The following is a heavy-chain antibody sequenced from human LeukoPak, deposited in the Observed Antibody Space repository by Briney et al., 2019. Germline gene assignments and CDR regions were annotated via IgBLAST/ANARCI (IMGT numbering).Heavy chain of an antibody. CDR1: GFTFSCYS. D-gene: IGHD2-15*01. V-gene: IGHV3-21*01. CDR2: ISSSSSYI. J-gene: IGHJ1*01. Sequence: SGGSLRLSCAASGFTFSCYSMNWVRQAPGKGLEWVSSISSSSSYIYYADSVKGRFTISRDNAKNSLYLQMNSLRAEDTAVYYCAKRGYCSGGSCYSASQHWGQGTLVTVSS. CDR3: AKRGYCSGGSCYSASQH.